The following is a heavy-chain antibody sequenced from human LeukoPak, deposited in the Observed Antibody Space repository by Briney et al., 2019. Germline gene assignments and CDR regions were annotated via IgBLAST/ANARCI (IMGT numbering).Heavy chain of an antibody. CDR2: IYSRGST. J-gene: IGHJ2*01. CDR1: GGSTSSTSYY. CDR3: VRSGGYCSSITWHVEYFDL. V-gene: IGHV4-39*01. Sequence: PSETLSLTCTVSGGSTSSTSYYWGWIRQPPGKDLEWIGSIYSRGSTYYNPSLKSRVTISIDTSKNQFSLKLSSVTAADTAVYYCVRSGGYCSSITWHVEYFDLWGRGTLVTVSS. D-gene: IGHD2-2*01.